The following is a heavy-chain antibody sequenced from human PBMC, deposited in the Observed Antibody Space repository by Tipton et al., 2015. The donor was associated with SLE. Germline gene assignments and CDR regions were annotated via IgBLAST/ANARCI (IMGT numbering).Heavy chain of an antibody. Sequence: SLRLSCAASKFTFMDYGMQWVRQAPGKGLEWVAFIRYDESKKYYTQSVKGRFTISRDNSNNTLFLQMESLEAEDTAVYYCARGIQLSVFDVWGQGTMVTVSS. D-gene: IGHD2-2*01. CDR2: IRYDESKK. J-gene: IGHJ3*01. CDR3: ARGIQLSVFDV. V-gene: IGHV3-30*02. CDR1: KFTFMDYG.